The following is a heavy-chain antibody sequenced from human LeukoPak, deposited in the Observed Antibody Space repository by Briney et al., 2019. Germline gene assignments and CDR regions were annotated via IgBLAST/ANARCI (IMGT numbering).Heavy chain of an antibody. CDR2: INSDGSST. Sequence: PGGSLRHSCAASGFTFSSYWMHWVRQAPGKGLVWVSRINSDGSSTSYADSVKGRFTISRDNAKNTLYLQMNSLRAEDTAVYYCARDNIAARHFDYWGQGTLVTVSS. V-gene: IGHV3-74*01. CDR3: ARDNIAARHFDY. J-gene: IGHJ4*02. D-gene: IGHD6-6*01. CDR1: GFTFSSYW.